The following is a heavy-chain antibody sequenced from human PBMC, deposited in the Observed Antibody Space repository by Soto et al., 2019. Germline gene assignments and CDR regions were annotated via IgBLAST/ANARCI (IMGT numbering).Heavy chain of an antibody. Sequence: QVQLVQSGAEVKKPGSSVKVSCKASGGTFSSYAISWVRQAPGQGLEWMGGIIPIFGTANYAQKFQGRVTITADKSTSTAYMELSSLISEDTAVYYCARYGGYCSSTSCPGDYWGQGTLVTVSS. CDR3: ARYGGYCSSTSCPGDY. D-gene: IGHD2-2*01. CDR2: IIPIFGTA. J-gene: IGHJ4*02. CDR1: GGTFSSYA. V-gene: IGHV1-69*06.